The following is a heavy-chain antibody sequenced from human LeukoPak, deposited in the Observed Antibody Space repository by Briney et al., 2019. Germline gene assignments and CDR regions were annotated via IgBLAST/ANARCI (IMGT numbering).Heavy chain of an antibody. V-gene: IGHV3-23*01. D-gene: IGHD3-22*01. J-gene: IGHJ3*02. CDR1: GFTFSNYA. CDR3: AKGSAYYYDSSGYLGDAFDI. CDR2: ISGSGGST. Sequence: PGGSLRLSCAASGFTFSNYAMSWVRQAPGKGLEWVSAISGSGGSTYYADSVKGRFTISRDNSKNTLYLQMNSLRAEDTAVYYCAKGSAYYYDSSGYLGDAFDIWGQGTMVTVSS.